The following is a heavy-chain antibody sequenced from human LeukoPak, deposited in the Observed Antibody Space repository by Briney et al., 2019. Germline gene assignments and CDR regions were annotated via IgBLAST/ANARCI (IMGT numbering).Heavy chain of an antibody. CDR3: AKNRGLFSGSYRYDAFDI. Sequence: GGSLRLSCAASGFTFSSYGMHWVRQAPGKGLEWVAVIWYDGSNKYYADSVKGRFTISGDNSKNTLYLQMNTLRAEDTAVYYCAKNRGLFSGSYRYDAFDIRGQGTMVTVSS. CDR2: IWYDGSNK. D-gene: IGHD1-26*01. J-gene: IGHJ3*02. V-gene: IGHV3-33*06. CDR1: GFTFSSYG.